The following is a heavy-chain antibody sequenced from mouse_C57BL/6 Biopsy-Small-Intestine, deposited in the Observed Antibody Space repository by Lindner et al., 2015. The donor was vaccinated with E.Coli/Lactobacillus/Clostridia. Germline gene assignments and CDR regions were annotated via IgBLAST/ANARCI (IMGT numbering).Heavy chain of an antibody. CDR2: IYPGDGDT. D-gene: IGHD1-1*01. CDR1: GYAFSSSW. Sequence: VQLQESGAELVKPGASVKISCKASGYAFSSSWMNWVKQRPGKGLEWIGRIYPGDGDTNYNGKFKGKATLTADKSSSTAYMQLSSLTSEDSAVYFCASYYYGTDWYFDVWGTGTTVTVSS. CDR3: ASYYYGTDWYFDV. V-gene: IGHV1-82*01. J-gene: IGHJ1*03.